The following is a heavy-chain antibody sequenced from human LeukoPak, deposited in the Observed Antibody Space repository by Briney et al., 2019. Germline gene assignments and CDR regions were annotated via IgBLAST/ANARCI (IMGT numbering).Heavy chain of an antibody. CDR2: ISGSGGST. J-gene: IGHJ4*02. V-gene: IGHV3-23*01. D-gene: IGHD1-26*01. CDR3: AKDRFPRKPYDVIVGATTGY. Sequence: GGSLRLSCAASGFTFSSYAMSWVRQAPGKGLEWVSAISGSGGSTYYADSVKGRFTISRDNSKNTLYLQMNSLRAEDTAVYYCAKDRFPRKPYDVIVGATTGYWGQGTLVTVSS. CDR1: GFTFSSYA.